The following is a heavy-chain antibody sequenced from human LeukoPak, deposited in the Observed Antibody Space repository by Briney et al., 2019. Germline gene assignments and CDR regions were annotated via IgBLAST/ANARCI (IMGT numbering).Heavy chain of an antibody. CDR1: GFTFNTYW. CDR2: VHREGTTT. J-gene: IGHJ4*02. V-gene: IGHV3-74*03. Sequence: GGSLRLSCAASGFTFNTYWMHWVRQAPGKGLVWVARVHREGTTTAYADSVKGRFTISRDNAKNTLYLQMTNLRAEDTAVYYCARDSDWILFDYWGREPWSPSPQ. D-gene: IGHD3/OR15-3a*01. CDR3: ARDSDWILFDY.